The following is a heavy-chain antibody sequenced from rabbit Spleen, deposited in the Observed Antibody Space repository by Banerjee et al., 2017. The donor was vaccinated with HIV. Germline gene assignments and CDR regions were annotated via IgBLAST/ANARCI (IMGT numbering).Heavy chain of an antibody. CDR1: GFPFSNKAV. J-gene: IGHJ4*01. V-gene: IGHV1S45*01. Sequence: QEQLVESGGGLVKPEGSLTLTCKASGFPFSNKAVMCWVRQAPGKGLEWIACINAVTGKAVYASWAKGRFTISITSSTTVTLQMTGLTVADTATYFCARDAGTYDYIDVYFSLWGQGTLVTV. CDR2: INAVTGKA. D-gene: IGHD4-2*01. CDR3: ARDAGTYDYIDVYFSL.